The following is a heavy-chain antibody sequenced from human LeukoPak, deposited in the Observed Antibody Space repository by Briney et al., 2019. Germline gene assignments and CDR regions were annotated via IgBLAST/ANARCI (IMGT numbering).Heavy chain of an antibody. CDR2: IKDDGSQK. V-gene: IGHV3-7*01. J-gene: IGHJ3*02. D-gene: IGHD2-2*01. CDR1: GFTFSGYW. CDR3: ARYTLYHGAFDT. Sequence: PGGSLRLSCAASGFTFSGYWMAWVRQAPGKELEWVANIKDDGSQKYYVDSVKGRFTISRDNAKNSLYLQMNSLRADDTAVYYCARYTLYHGAFDTWGQGTMVTVSS.